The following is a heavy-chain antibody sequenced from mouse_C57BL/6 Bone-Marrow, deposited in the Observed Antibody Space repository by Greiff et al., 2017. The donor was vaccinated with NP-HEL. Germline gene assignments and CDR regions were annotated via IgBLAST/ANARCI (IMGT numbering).Heavy chain of an antibody. J-gene: IGHJ4*01. CDR2: INPSSGYT. CDR1: GYTFTSYW. V-gene: IGHV1-7*01. D-gene: IGHD3-2*02. CDR3: ARGAAQAKGAMDY. Sequence: QVQLKQSGAELAKPGASVKLSCKASGYTFTSYWMHWVKQRPGQGLEWIGYINPSSGYTKYNQKFKDKATLTADKSSSTAYMQLSSLTYEDSAVYYCARGAAQAKGAMDYWGQGTSVTVSS.